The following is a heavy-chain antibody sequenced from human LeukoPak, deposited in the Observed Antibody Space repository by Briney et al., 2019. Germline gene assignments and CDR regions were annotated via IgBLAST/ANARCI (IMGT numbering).Heavy chain of an antibody. CDR1: GFTFSSYA. CDR3: ARAMSTFGGVRNYFDS. J-gene: IGHJ4*02. CDR2: ISGSGGST. D-gene: IGHD3-16*01. V-gene: IGHV3-23*01. Sequence: GGSLRLSCAASGFTFSSYAMSWVRQAPGKGLEWVSAISGSGGSTYYADSVKGRFTIPRDNSKNTLYLQMNSLRAEDTAVYYCARAMSTFGGVRNYFDSWGQGTLVTVSS.